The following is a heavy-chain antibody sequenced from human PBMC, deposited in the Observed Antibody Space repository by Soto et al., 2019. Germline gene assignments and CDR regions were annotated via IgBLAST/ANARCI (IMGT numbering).Heavy chain of an antibody. Sequence: SVKVSCKASGWTFSSYAISWVGQAGGQGLEWMGGIIPIFGTANYAQKFQGRVTITADESTSTAYMELSSLRSEDTAVYYCARDTYGSGSYYIQPYFHYWGQATLVTVSS. CDR2: IIPIFGTA. J-gene: IGHJ4*02. D-gene: IGHD3-10*01. CDR1: GWTFSSYA. CDR3: ARDTYGSGSYYIQPYFHY. V-gene: IGHV1-69*13.